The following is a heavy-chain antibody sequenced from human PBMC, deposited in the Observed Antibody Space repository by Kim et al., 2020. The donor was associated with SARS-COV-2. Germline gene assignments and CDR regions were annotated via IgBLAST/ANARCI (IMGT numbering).Heavy chain of an antibody. J-gene: IGHJ5*02. D-gene: IGHD2-15*01. CDR2: INHSGST. Sequence: SETLSLTCAVYGGSFSGYYWSWIRQPPGKGLEWIGEINHSGSTNYNPSLKSRVTISVYTSKNQFSLKLSSVTAADTAVYYCARAHRHIVVVVAATPTPTNWFDPWGQGTLVTVSS. CDR3: ARAHRHIVVVVAATPTPTNWFDP. CDR1: GGSFSGYY. V-gene: IGHV4-34*01.